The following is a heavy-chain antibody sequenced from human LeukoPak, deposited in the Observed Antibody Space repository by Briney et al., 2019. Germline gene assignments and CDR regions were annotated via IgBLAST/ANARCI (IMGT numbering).Heavy chain of an antibody. CDR3: ARNPSGYSSRYHYYGMDV. V-gene: IGHV5-10-1*01. CDR2: IDPSDSYT. D-gene: IGHD6-13*01. Sequence: GESLKISCKGYGYSFTSYWISWVRQMPGKGLEWMGRIDPSDSYTNYSPSFQGHVTISADKSISTAYLQWSSLKASDTAMYYCARNPSGYSSRYHYYGMDVWGKGTTVTVSS. CDR1: GYSFTSYW. J-gene: IGHJ6*04.